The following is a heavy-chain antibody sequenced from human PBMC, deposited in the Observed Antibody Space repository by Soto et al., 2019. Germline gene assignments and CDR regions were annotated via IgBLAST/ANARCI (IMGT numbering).Heavy chain of an antibody. V-gene: IGHV3-33*01. CDR3: GRDGALGDTAVVDS. CDR1: GFTFSTYG. D-gene: IGHD5-18*01. CDR2: IWYDGSNK. J-gene: IGHJ4*02. Sequence: ASGGGVVQPGKSLRLSCAASGFTFSTYGMHWVRQAPGKGLEWVAVIWYDGSNKYHGDSLKGRFTISRDNSKNTLYLQINNLRAEDTAVYYCGRDGALGDTAVVDSWGQGTLVTVSS.